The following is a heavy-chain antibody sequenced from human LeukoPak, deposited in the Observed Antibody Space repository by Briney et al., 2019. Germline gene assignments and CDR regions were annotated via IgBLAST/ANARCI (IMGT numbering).Heavy chain of an antibody. CDR1: GGSISSSSYY. J-gene: IGHJ3*02. CDR3: ARRDSGSYFGSSGAFDI. Sequence: SETLSLTCTVSGGSISSSSYYWGWIRQPPGKGPEWIGSIYFGGNTYYNPSLKSRVTISMDTSKNQFSLKLSSVTAADTAVYYCARRDSGSYFGSSGAFDIWGQGTMVTVSS. D-gene: IGHD1-26*01. V-gene: IGHV4-39*07. CDR2: IYFGGNT.